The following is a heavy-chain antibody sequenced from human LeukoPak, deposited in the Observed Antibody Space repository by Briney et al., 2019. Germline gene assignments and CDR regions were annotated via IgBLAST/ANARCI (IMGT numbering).Heavy chain of an antibody. CDR2: INHSGST. CDR1: GGSFSDYY. D-gene: IGHD2-15*01. J-gene: IGHJ4*02. Sequence: SETLSLTCAVYGGSFSDYYWNWIRQPPGKGLEWIEEINHSGSTNYNPSLKSRVTKSVDTAKTQFSLNLSPVTAADTAVYYCARDVGYCDEGICYQLDSWGQGVLVTVSS. CDR3: ARDVGYCDEGICYQLDS. V-gene: IGHV4-34*01.